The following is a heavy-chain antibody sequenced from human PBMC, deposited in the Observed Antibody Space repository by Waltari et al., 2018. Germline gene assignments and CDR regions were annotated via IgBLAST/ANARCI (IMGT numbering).Heavy chain of an antibody. J-gene: IGHJ6*02. CDR2: ISSDGSRK. Sequence: QVQLVESGGGVVQPGRSLRLSCAASGFTFSSSGMHWVRQTPGGGLEGVAVISSDGSRKAYSDSVKGRFSISRDNSKNSLSLEMNSLRPEDTAVYYCASCTGGNCYYYGFDVWGQGTTVTVSS. CDR3: ASCTGGNCYYYGFDV. D-gene: IGHD2-8*02. V-gene: IGHV3-30*03. CDR1: GFTFSSSG.